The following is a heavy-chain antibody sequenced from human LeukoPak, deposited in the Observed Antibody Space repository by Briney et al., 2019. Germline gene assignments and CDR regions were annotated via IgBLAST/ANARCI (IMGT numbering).Heavy chain of an antibody. CDR3: ARRDLWFGELLVPFDY. CDR2: IYSGGST. Sequence: PGGSLRLSCAASGFTFSSYAMSWVRQAPGKGLEWVSVIYSGGSTYYADSVKGRFTISRDNSKNTLYLQMNSLRAEDTAVYYCARRDLWFGELLVPFDYWGQGTLVTVSS. D-gene: IGHD3-10*01. J-gene: IGHJ4*02. CDR1: GFTFSSYA. V-gene: IGHV3-53*01.